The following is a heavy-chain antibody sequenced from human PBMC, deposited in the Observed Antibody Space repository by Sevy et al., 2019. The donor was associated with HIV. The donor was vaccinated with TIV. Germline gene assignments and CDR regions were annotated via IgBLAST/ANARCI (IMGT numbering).Heavy chain of an antibody. V-gene: IGHV3-7*03. CDR2: IKQDGSEK. J-gene: IGHJ4*02. D-gene: IGHD4-17*01. CDR3: ARDSVPTTVTIHYFDY. CDR1: GFTFSSYW. Sequence: GGSLRLSCAASGFTFSSYWMSWVRQAPGKGLEWVANIKQDGSEKYYVDSVKGRFTISRDNAKNSLFLQMNSLRAEDTAVYYCARDSVPTTVTIHYFDYWGQGTLVTVSS.